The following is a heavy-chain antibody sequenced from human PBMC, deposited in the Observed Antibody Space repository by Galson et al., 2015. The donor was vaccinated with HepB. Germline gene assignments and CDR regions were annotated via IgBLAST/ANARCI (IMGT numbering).Heavy chain of an antibody. CDR2: IHSSGFYK. J-gene: IGHJ4*02. V-gene: IGHV3-21*01. Sequence: SLRLSCAASGFRLSSYSMNWVRQAPGKGLEWVSSIHSSGFYKYYAGSVKGRFTISSDNASNSLYLQMSSVRVEDTAVYYCARENGRQLPLDYWGQGTLVTVSS. CDR3: ARENGRQLPLDY. CDR1: GFRLSSYS. D-gene: IGHD2-8*01.